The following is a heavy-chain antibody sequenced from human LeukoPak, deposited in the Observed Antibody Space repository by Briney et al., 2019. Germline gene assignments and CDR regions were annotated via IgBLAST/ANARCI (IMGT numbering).Heavy chain of an antibody. D-gene: IGHD3-10*01. CDR3: ARKLDGSGRLNWFDP. J-gene: IGHJ5*02. CDR2: INPYSGGT. V-gene: IGHV1-2*02. Sequence: ASVKVSCKASGYTFTGYYMHWVRQAPGQGLEWMGWINPYSGGTNYAQRFQGRVTMTRDTSISTAYMELSRLRSDDTAVYYCARKLDGSGRLNWFDPWGQGTLVTVSS. CDR1: GYTFTGYY.